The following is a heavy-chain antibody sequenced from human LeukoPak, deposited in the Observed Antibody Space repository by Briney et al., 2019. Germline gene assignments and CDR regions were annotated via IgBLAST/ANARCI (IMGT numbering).Heavy chain of an antibody. CDR1: GGTFSSYA. J-gene: IGHJ4*02. V-gene: IGHV1-69*06. CDR3: ARELDTAMVT. D-gene: IGHD5-18*01. CDR2: IIPIFGTA. Sequence: SVKVSCKASGGTFSSYAISWVRQAPGQGLEWMGGIIPIFGTANYAQKLQGRVTITADKSTSTAYMELSSLRSEDTAVYYCARELDTAMVTGGQGTLVTVSS.